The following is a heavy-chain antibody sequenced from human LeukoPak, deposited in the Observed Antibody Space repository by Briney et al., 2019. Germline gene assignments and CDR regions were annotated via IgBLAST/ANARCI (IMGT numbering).Heavy chain of an antibody. J-gene: IGHJ5*02. CDR2: ISGSGGST. Sequence: GGSLRLSCAASGFTFSSYAMSWVRQAPGKGLEWVSAISGSGGSTYYADSVKGRFTISRDNSKNALYLQMNSLRAEDTAVYYCAKDQGRANWFDPWGQGTLVTVSS. V-gene: IGHV3-23*01. CDR3: AKDQGRANWFDP. CDR1: GFTFSSYA. D-gene: IGHD3-10*01.